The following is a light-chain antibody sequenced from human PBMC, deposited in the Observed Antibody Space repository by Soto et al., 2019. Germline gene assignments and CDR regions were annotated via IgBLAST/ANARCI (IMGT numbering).Light chain of an antibody. CDR3: QQSYSSLWT. J-gene: IGKJ1*01. Sequence: DIQMTQSRSSVSASVGDRVTITCRASHSIANFLNWYQQKPGKAPKLVIYGTSTLQSGVPSRFSGSGSGTDFTLTISRLQREDFATYYCQQSYSSLWTFGQGTKVDIK. V-gene: IGKV1-39*01. CDR1: HSIANF. CDR2: GTS.